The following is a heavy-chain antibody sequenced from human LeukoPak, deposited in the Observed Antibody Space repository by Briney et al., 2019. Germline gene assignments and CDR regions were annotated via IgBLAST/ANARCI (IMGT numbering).Heavy chain of an antibody. CDR1: GFTFSSYE. CDR2: ISSSGSTI. V-gene: IGHV3-48*03. D-gene: IGHD4-17*01. J-gene: IGHJ4*02. CDR3: AKNTQNYGGPLGY. Sequence: RGSLRLSCAASGFTFSSYEMNWVRQAPGKGLEWVSYISSSGSTIYYADSVKGRFTISRDNAKNSLYLQMNSLRAEDTAIYYCAKNTQNYGGPLGYWGQGTLVTVSS.